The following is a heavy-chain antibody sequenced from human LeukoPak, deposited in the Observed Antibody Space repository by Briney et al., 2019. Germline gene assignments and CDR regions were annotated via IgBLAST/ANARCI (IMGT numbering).Heavy chain of an antibody. D-gene: IGHD6-19*01. V-gene: IGHV3-9*01. CDR3: AKDKGAHDSSGWYWGAFDI. CDR1: GFMFDDYA. Sequence: PGRSLRLSCAASGFMFDDYAMHWVRQAPGKGLEWVSGISWNSGNIGYADSVKGRFTISRDNSKNTLYLQMNSLRAEDTAVYYCAKDKGAHDSSGWYWGAFDIWGQGTMVTVSS. J-gene: IGHJ3*02. CDR2: ISWNSGNI.